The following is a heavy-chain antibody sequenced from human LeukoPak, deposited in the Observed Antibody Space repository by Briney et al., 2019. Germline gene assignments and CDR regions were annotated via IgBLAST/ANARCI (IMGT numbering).Heavy chain of an antibody. Sequence: SETLSLTCTVSGGSISSSSYYWGWIRQPPGKGLEWIGSIYYSGSTYYNPFLKSRVTISVDTSKNQFSLKLSSVTAADTAVYYCARDTYYYDSSGDHWGQGTLVTVSS. CDR3: ARDTYYYDSSGDH. V-gene: IGHV4-39*07. CDR2: IYYSGST. J-gene: IGHJ4*02. CDR1: GGSISSSSYY. D-gene: IGHD3-22*01.